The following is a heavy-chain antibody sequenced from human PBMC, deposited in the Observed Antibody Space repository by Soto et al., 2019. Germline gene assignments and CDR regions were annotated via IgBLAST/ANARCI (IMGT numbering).Heavy chain of an antibody. D-gene: IGHD1-1*01. CDR3: ARVERGTATTVVDAFDI. V-gene: IGHV4-34*01. CDR2: MSHSGGT. Sequence: QVQLQQWGAGLLKPSETLSLTCAVYGGFVSSGSYYWSWIRQPPGKGLEWIGEMSHSGGTHFNPSLKSRVTISVDTSKNQFSLKMSSVTAADTALYYCARVERGTATTVVDAFDIWGPGTMVFVSS. J-gene: IGHJ3*02. CDR1: GGFVSSGSYY.